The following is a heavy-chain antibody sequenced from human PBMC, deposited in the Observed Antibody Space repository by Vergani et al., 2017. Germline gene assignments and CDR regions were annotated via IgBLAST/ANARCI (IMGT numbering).Heavy chain of an antibody. Sequence: QVQLVQSGAEVKKPGASVKVSCKAASYTFTSYGISWVRQAPGQGLEGMGWISAYNGNTNYAQKFRGRVTMTRNTSTSTAYMELSSLRSEDPAVYYCARAIRVNIVATIRQYYFDYWGQGTLVTVSS. CDR3: ARAIRVNIVATIRQYYFDY. D-gene: IGHD5-12*01. CDR1: SYTFTSYG. CDR2: ISAYNGNT. V-gene: IGHV1-18*01. J-gene: IGHJ4*02.